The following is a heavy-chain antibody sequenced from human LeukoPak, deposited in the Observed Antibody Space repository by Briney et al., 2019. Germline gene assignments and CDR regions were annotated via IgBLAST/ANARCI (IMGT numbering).Heavy chain of an antibody. J-gene: IGHJ3*02. D-gene: IGHD1/OR15-1a*01. CDR2: IDYSGST. CDR3: AREVRTTSGIGGAFDI. CDR1: GDSISDYY. V-gene: IGHV4-59*01. Sequence: PSETLSLTCTVSGDSISDYYWSWIRQPPGKGLEWIGYIDYSGSTNHSPSLKSRVTISVDTSKNQFSLKLSSVTASDTAVYYCAREVRTTSGIGGAFDIWGQGTVVTVSS.